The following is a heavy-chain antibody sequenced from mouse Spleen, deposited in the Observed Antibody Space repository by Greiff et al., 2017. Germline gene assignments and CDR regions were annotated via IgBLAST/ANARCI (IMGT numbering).Heavy chain of an antibody. CDR3: ARGQYYGSPWFAY. V-gene: IGHV1-52*01. D-gene: IGHD2-1*01. Sequence: QVQLKQPGAELVRPGSSVKLSCKASGYTFTSYWMHWVKQRPIQGLEWIGNIDPSDSETHYNQKFKDKATLTVDKSSSTAYMQLSSLTSEDSAVYYCARGQYYGSPWFAYWGQGTLVTVSA. CDR2: IDPSDSET. CDR1: GYTFTSYW. J-gene: IGHJ3*01.